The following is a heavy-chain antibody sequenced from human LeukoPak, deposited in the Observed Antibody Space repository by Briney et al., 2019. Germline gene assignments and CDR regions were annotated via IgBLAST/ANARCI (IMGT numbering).Heavy chain of an antibody. V-gene: IGHV3-74*01. Sequence: PGGSLRLSRAASGFTFSNYWMHWVRQAPGKGLVWVSRINSDGSSTTSADSVKGRLTISRDNAKNTLYLQMNSLRAEDTAVYYCAKGGATVIDYWGQGTLVTVSS. CDR3: AKGGATVIDY. J-gene: IGHJ4*02. D-gene: IGHD4-17*01. CDR1: GFTFSNYW. CDR2: INSDGSST.